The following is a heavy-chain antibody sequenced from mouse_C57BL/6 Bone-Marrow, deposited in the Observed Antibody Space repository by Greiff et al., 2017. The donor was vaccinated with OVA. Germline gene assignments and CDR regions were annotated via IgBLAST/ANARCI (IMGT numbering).Heavy chain of an antibody. Sequence: EVQLQESGPELVKPGASVKISCKASGYTFTDYYMNWVKQSHGKSLEWIGDINPNNGGTSYNQKFKGKATLTVDKSSSTAYMALRSLTSEDSAVYYCARSDYGSSHWYFDVWGTGTTVTVSS. CDR1: GYTFTDYY. J-gene: IGHJ1*03. V-gene: IGHV1-26*01. CDR3: ARSDYGSSHWYFDV. CDR2: INPNNGGT. D-gene: IGHD1-1*01.